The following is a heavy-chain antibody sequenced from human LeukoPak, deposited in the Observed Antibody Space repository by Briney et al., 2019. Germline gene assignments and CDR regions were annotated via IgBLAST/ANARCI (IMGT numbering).Heavy chain of an antibody. Sequence: GGSLRLSCAASGFTFSSYGMHWVRQAPGKGLEWVAFIRYDGSNKYYADSVKGRFTISRDNSKNTLYLQMSSLRAEDTAVYYCASGTTGTTSPFDYWGQGTLVTVSS. V-gene: IGHV3-30*02. D-gene: IGHD1-1*01. CDR1: GFTFSSYG. J-gene: IGHJ4*02. CDR2: IRYDGSNK. CDR3: ASGTTGTTSPFDY.